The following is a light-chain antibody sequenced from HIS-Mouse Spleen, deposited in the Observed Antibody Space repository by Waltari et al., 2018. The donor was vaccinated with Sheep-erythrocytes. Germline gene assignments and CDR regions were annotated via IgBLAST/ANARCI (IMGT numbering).Light chain of an antibody. J-gene: IGLJ3*02. CDR1: SSDGGGCNY. CDR3: SSYAGSNNWV. Sequence: QSALTQPPSASGSPGQSVTISCTGTSSDGGGCNYVAWYQQHPGKAPKLIIYEVSKRPSGVPDRFSGSKSGNTASLTVSGLQAEDEADYYCSSYAGSNNWVFGGGTKLTVL. V-gene: IGLV2-8*01. CDR2: EVS.